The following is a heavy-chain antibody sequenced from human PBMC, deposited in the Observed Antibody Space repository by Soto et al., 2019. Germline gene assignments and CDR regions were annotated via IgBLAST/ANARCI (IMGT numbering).Heavy chain of an antibody. CDR1: EFTFISDG. CDR3: ARPEYSSSSYGMDV. CDR2: ISSSSSTI. J-gene: IGHJ6*02. D-gene: IGHD6-6*01. V-gene: IGHV3-48*02. Sequence: GGSLRLSCAASEFTFISDGMNWVRQAPGKGLEWVSYISSSSSTIYYADSVKGRFTISRDNAKNSLYLQMNSLRDEDTAVYYCARPEYSSSSYGMDVWGQGTTVTVSS.